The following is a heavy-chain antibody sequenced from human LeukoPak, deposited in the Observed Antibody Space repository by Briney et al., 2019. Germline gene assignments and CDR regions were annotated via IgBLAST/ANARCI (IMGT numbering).Heavy chain of an antibody. D-gene: IGHD3-16*01. Sequence: ASVKVSCKASGCTFTSNYMHWVRQAPGQGLEWMGIINPSGGSTSYAQKFQGRVTMTRDTSTSTVYMELSSLRSEDTAVYYCARASLGDLFYSDFWGQGTLVTVSS. CDR2: INPSGGST. CDR1: GCTFTSNY. CDR3: ARASLGDLFYSDF. V-gene: IGHV1-46*01. J-gene: IGHJ4*02.